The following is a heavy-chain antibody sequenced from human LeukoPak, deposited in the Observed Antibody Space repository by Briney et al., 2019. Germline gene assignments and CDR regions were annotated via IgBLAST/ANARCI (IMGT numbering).Heavy chain of an antibody. CDR3: ARESSSEFFNYFDY. J-gene: IGHJ4*02. Sequence: SQTLSLTCAISGDSVASSCAAWNWIRQSPSRGLEWLGRTYYRSKWYNDYAVSVKSRITINPDTSKNQFSLQLNSVTPEDTAVYYCARESSSEFFNYFDYWGQGTLVTVSS. D-gene: IGHD2-2*01. CDR1: GDSVASSCAA. CDR2: TYYRSKWYN. V-gene: IGHV6-1*01.